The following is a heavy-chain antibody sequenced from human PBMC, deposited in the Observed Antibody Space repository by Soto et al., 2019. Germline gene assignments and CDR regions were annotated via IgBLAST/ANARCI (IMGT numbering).Heavy chain of an antibody. CDR2: IYSSGNT. V-gene: IGHV4-39*01. CDR1: GDSISSSSYY. D-gene: IGHD2-2*01. CDR3: VPRGPNFYYGGVDV. Sequence: QLQLQESGPGLVKPSETLSLTCAVSGDSISSSSYYWGWIRQPPGKGLEWIGSIYSSGNTYYNPSLKSRVTISVDTSRNQFSLKLTSVTAADTAVYYCVPRGPNFYYGGVDVWGQGTTVTVSS. J-gene: IGHJ6*02.